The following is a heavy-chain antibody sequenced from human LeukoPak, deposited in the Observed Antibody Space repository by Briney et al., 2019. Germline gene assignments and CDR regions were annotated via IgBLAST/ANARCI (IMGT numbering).Heavy chain of an antibody. D-gene: IGHD5-24*01. CDR1: GFTFRTYA. CDR3: AKRTMAAFDS. V-gene: IGHV3-23*05. J-gene: IGHJ4*02. CDR2: ISSSGNGT. Sequence: GGSLRLSCTASGFTFRTYAMNWVRQAPGKGLEWLSGISSSGNGTYYADSVKGRFTISRDNSNNMVYLQMNSLTVEDAATYYCAKRTMAAFDSWGQGTLLIVSS.